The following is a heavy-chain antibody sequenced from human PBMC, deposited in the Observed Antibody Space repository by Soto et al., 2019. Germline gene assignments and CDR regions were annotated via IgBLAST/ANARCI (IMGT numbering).Heavy chain of an antibody. D-gene: IGHD1-20*01. CDR1: RFTFSSYA. J-gene: IGHJ4*02. V-gene: IGHV3-30-3*01. CDR2: ISYDGSNK. Sequence: SLLLSCAASRFTFSSYAMHWVREAPGKGLEWVAVISYDGSNKYYADSVKGRFTISRDNSKNTLYLQMNSLRAEDTAVYYCARGPITGSFFDYWGQGTLVTVSS. CDR3: ARGPITGSFFDY.